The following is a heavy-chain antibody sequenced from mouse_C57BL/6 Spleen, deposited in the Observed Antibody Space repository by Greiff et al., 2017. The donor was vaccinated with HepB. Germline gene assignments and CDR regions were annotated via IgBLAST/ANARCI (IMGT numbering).Heavy chain of an antibody. D-gene: IGHD4-1*02. CDR2: IRLKSDNYAT. CDR1: GFTFSNYW. V-gene: IGHV6-3*01. CDR3: TKQLGLYFDV. Sequence: EVKLQESGGGLVQPGGSMKLSCVASGFTFSNYWMNWVRQSPEKGLEWVAQIRLKSDNYATHYAESVKGRFTISRDDSKSSVYLQMNNLRAEDTGIYYCTKQLGLYFDVWGTGTTVTVSS. J-gene: IGHJ1*03.